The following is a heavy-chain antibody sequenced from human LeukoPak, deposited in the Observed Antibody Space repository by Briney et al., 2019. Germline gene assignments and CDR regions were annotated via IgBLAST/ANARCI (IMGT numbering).Heavy chain of an antibody. CDR3: ARHSVLWFGEFDY. CDR1: GGSISGYY. D-gene: IGHD3-10*01. Sequence: PSETLSLTCTVSGGSISGYYWSWIRQPPGKGLEWIGYIYTSGSTNYNPSLKSRVTISVDTSKNQFSLKLSSVTAADTAVYYCARHSVLWFGEFDYWGQGTLVTVSS. V-gene: IGHV4-4*09. CDR2: IYTSGST. J-gene: IGHJ4*02.